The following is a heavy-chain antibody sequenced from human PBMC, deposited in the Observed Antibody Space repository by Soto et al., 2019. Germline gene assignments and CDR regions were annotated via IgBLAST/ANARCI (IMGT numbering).Heavy chain of an antibody. D-gene: IGHD3-3*01. CDR2: ISAYNGNT. V-gene: IGHV1-18*04. Sequence: AASVKVSCKASGYTFTSYGISWVRQAPGQGLEWMGWISAYNGNTNYAQKLQGRVTMTTDTSTSTAYMELRSLRSDDTAVYYCARESITIFGVVIIDYGMDVWGQGTTVTVSS. CDR1: GYTFTSYG. CDR3: ARESITIFGVVIIDYGMDV. J-gene: IGHJ6*02.